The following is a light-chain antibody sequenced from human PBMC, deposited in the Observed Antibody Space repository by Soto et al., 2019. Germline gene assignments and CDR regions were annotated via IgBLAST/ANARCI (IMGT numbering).Light chain of an antibody. V-gene: IGLV2-14*03. CDR2: DVS. CDR1: SSDVGGYNY. Sequence: QSVLTQPASVSGSPGQSITTSCTGTSSDVGGYNYVSWYQQHSGKAPKLMIYDVSNRPSGVSNRFSGSKSGNTASLTISGLQAEDEADYYCSSYTSSSLHVFGTGTKATVL. CDR3: SSYTSSSLHV. J-gene: IGLJ1*01.